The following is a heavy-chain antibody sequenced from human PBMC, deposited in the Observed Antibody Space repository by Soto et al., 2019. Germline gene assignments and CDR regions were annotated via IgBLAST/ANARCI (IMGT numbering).Heavy chain of an antibody. V-gene: IGHV4-59*01. D-gene: IGHD3-16*01. Sequence: SETLSLTCTVSAASFSKYYWTWIRQPPGKGLEWVGYIYFNGNTKYNPSLEGRLTISIDTSKKEFSLKLTSVTAADAAVYYCASVTFGGIVLAHWGQGTLVTVSS. J-gene: IGHJ4*02. CDR1: AASFSKYY. CDR2: IYFNGNT. CDR3: ASVTFGGIVLAH.